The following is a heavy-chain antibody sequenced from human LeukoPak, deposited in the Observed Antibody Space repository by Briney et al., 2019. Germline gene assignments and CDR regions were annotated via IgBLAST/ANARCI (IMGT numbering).Heavy chain of an antibody. D-gene: IGHD1-26*01. J-gene: IGHJ6*02. CDR2: IYYSEST. CDR3: VRCTYSENYWSCYRMDV. CDR1: GGSISSRGYY. Sequence: PSETLSLTCTVSGGSISSRGYYWGWIRQPPGKGLEWIGNIYYSESTYYNPSLKSRVTISVDTSKNQLSLKLSSVTAADTAVYYCVRCTYSENYWSCYRMDVWGQGTTVTVSS. V-gene: IGHV4-39*01.